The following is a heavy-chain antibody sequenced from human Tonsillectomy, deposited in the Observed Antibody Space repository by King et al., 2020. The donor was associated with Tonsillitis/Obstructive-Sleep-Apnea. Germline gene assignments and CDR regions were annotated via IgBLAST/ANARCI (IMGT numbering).Heavy chain of an antibody. CDR1: GFTFDDYA. Sequence: VQLVESGGGLVQPGRSLRLSCAASGFTFDDYAMHWVRQAPGKGLEWVSGISWNSGSIGYADSVKGRFTISRDNAKNSLYLQMNSLRAEDTALYYCAKGHSVAGPLGYWGQGTLVTVSS. D-gene: IGHD6-19*01. CDR2: ISWNSGSI. CDR3: AKGHSVAGPLGY. V-gene: IGHV3-9*01. J-gene: IGHJ4*01.